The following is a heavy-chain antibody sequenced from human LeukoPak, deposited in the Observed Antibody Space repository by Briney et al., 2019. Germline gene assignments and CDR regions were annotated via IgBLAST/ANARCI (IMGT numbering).Heavy chain of an antibody. D-gene: IGHD6-13*01. Sequence: ASVKVSCNESGYTFTIYYIHWVRQAPGQGLEWMGIINPSGGSTSYAQKFQGRVTMTRDTSTSTVYMELSSLRSEDTAVYYCVVVAAGRYYFDYWGQGTLVTVSS. V-gene: IGHV1-46*01. CDR1: GYTFTIYY. CDR2: INPSGGST. CDR3: VVVAAGRYYFDY. J-gene: IGHJ4*02.